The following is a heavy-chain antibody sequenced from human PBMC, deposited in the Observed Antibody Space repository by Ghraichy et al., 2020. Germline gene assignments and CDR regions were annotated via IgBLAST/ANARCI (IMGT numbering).Heavy chain of an antibody. Sequence: SETLSLTCTVSGGSISSSSYYWGWIRQPPGKGLEWIGSIYYSGSTYYNPSLKSRVTISVDTSKNQFSLKLSSVTAADTAVYYCARHGVENLGYCSGGSCYPGWFDPWGQGTLVTVSS. D-gene: IGHD2-15*01. CDR3: ARHGVENLGYCSGGSCYPGWFDP. V-gene: IGHV4-39*01. J-gene: IGHJ5*02. CDR2: IYYSGST. CDR1: GGSISSSSYY.